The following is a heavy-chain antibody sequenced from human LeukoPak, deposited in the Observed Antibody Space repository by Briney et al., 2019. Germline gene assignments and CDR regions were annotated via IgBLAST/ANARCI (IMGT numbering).Heavy chain of an antibody. CDR3: AKASRYLGSGSYYRDAFDI. D-gene: IGHD3-10*02. J-gene: IGHJ3*02. CDR1: GFTFSSYG. V-gene: IGHV3-30*18. CDR2: ISFDGSNK. Sequence: GRSLRLSCAASGFTFSSYGMHWVRQAPGKGLEWVAVISFDGSNKYYADSVKGRFTVSRDNSKNTLYLQMNSLGAEDTAVYYCAKASRYLGSGSYYRDAFDIWGQGTMVTVSS.